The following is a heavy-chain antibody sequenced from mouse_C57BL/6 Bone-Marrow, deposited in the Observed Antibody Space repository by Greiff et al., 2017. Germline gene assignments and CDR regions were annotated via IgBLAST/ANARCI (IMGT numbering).Heavy chain of an antibody. Sequence: QVHVKQPGAELVKPGASVKLSCKASGYTFTSYWMQWVKQRPGQGLEWIGEIDPSDSYTNYNQQFKGKATLTVDTSSSTAYMQLSSLTSEDSAVYYCAREAYYGSSYWYFDVWGTGTTVTVSS. CDR2: IDPSDSYT. J-gene: IGHJ1*03. V-gene: IGHV1-50*01. CDR1: GYTFTSYW. CDR3: AREAYYGSSYWYFDV. D-gene: IGHD1-1*01.